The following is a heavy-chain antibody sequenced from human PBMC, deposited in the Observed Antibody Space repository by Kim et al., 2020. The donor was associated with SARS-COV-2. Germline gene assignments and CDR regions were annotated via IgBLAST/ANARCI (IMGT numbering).Heavy chain of an antibody. CDR2: IRSKAYGGTT. Sequence: GGSLRLSCTASGFTFGDYAMSWVRQAPGKGLEWVGFIRSKAYGGTTEYAASVKGRFTISRDDSKSIAYLQMNSLKTEVTAVYYCTRDLGYYYDSSGYSIFDYWGQGTLVTVSS. D-gene: IGHD3-22*01. V-gene: IGHV3-49*04. CDR3: TRDLGYYYDSSGYSIFDY. CDR1: GFTFGDYA. J-gene: IGHJ4*02.